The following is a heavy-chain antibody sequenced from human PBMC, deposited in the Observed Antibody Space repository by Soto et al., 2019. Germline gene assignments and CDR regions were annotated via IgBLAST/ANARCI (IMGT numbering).Heavy chain of an antibody. CDR1: GGSVSSGSYY. CDR2: IYYSGST. Sequence: SETLSLTCTVSGGSVSSGSYYLSWIRQPPGKGLEWIGYIYYSGSTNYNPSLKSRVTISVDTSKNQFSLKLSSVTAADTAVYYCARAMVYATKYYYYYYGMDVWGQGTTVTVSS. CDR3: ARAMVYATKYYYYYYGMDV. J-gene: IGHJ6*02. V-gene: IGHV4-61*01. D-gene: IGHD2-8*01.